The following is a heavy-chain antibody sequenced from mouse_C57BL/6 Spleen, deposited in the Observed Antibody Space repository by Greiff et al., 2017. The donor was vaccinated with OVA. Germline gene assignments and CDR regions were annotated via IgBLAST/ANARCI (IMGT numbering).Heavy chain of an antibody. CDR1: GFSLSTSGMG. V-gene: IGHV8-12*01. J-gene: IGHJ4*01. CDR2: IYWDDDK. D-gene: IGHD2-4*01. CDR3: ARRTSIYYDYESYAMDY. Sequence: QVTLKESGPGILQSSQTLSLTCSFSGFSLSTSGMGVSWIRQPSGKGLEWLAHIYWDDDKRYNPSLKSRLTISKDTSRNQVFLKITSVDTADTATYYCARRTSIYYDYESYAMDYWGQGTSVTVSS.